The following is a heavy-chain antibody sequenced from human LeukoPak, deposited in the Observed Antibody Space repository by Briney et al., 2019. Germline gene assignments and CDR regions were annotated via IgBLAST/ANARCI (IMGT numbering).Heavy chain of an antibody. CDR1: GFSFGTSG. D-gene: IGHD2-2*01. CDR3: ARSCSSNSCSHNAFDI. Sequence: GGSLRLSCAASGFSFGTSGMHWVRQAPGQGLEWVAGVWADGTNKHYADSVRGRFTIATDTSKNTLYLQMRSLRVEDTAVYYCARSCSSNSCSHNAFDICGQGKLVPVSS. CDR2: VWADGTNK. J-gene: IGHJ3*02. V-gene: IGHV3-33*01.